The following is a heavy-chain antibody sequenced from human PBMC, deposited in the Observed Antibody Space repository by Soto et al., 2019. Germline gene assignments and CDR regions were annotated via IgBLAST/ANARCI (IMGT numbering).Heavy chain of an antibody. CDR3: AKEEEITGTHLGSN. V-gene: IGHV1-69*04. Sequence: SVKVSCKASGGTFSSYSISWVRQAPGQGLEWMGRIIPILGIANYAQKFQGRVTITADKSTSTAYMELSSLRSEDTAVYYCAKEEEITGTHLGSNWGQGTLVTVSS. D-gene: IGHD1-20*01. CDR2: IIPILGIA. CDR1: GGTFSSYS. J-gene: IGHJ4*02.